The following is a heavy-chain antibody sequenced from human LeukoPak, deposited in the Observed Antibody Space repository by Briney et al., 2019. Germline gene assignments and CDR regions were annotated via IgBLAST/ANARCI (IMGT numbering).Heavy chain of an antibody. V-gene: IGHV4-39*01. Sequence: SETLSLTCTVSGGSITTNNYYWGWIRQPPGKGLEWIGSIYYSGSTYYNPSLKSRVSISVDTSKNQFSLKVNSVTAADTAVYYCARLDRDDDSNYIFDYWGQGTLVTVSS. CDR2: IYYSGST. CDR3: ARLDRDDDSNYIFDY. D-gene: IGHD4-11*01. J-gene: IGHJ4*02. CDR1: GGSITTNNYY.